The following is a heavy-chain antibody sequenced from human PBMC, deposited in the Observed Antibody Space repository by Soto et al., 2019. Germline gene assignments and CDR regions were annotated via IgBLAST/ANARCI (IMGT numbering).Heavy chain of an antibody. J-gene: IGHJ6*02. D-gene: IGHD1-20*01. V-gene: IGHV3-33*08. CDR1: GFTFSNYA. CDR3: ARVPLEITPYYYCMDV. CDR2: ICDGGVTT. Sequence: LRLSCAASGFTFSNYAMSWVRQAPGKGLEWVSIICDGGVTTYYADSVTGRFTISRDNSNNTLYLQMNSLRAEDTAVYYCARVPLEITPYYYCMDVWGQGTTVNVSS.